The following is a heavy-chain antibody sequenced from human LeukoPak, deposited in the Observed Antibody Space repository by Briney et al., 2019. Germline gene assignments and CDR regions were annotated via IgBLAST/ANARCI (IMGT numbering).Heavy chain of an antibody. Sequence: GGSLRLSCTASGFTFSSYGMHWVRQAPGKGLEWVAFIRYDGSNKYYADSVKGRFTISRDNSKNTLYLQMNSLRAEDTAVYYCAKFPYTLPNTWAHWGQGTLVTVSS. CDR1: GFTFSSYG. CDR3: AKFPYTLPNTWAH. CDR2: IRYDGSNK. D-gene: IGHD2-2*02. V-gene: IGHV3-30*02. J-gene: IGHJ4*02.